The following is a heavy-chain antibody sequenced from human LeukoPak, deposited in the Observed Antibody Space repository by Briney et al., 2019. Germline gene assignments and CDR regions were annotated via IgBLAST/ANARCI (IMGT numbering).Heavy chain of an antibody. D-gene: IGHD2-2*01. Sequence: GGSLRLSCAASGLTFSSYSMNWVRQAPGKGLEWVSYISSSSSTIYYADSVKGRFTISRDNAKNSLYLQMNSLRDEDTAVYYCAREYCSSTSCYESEYFQHWGQGTLVTVSS. J-gene: IGHJ1*01. CDR1: GLTFSSYS. CDR3: AREYCSSTSCYESEYFQH. CDR2: ISSSSSTI. V-gene: IGHV3-48*02.